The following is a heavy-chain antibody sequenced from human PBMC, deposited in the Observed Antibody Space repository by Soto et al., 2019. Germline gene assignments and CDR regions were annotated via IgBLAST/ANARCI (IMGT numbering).Heavy chain of an antibody. CDR3: ARGITLGYADAMYV. D-gene: IGHD3-16*01. CDR1: GYTFTSYG. V-gene: IGHV1-3*01. J-gene: IGHJ6*02. CDR2: INAANGDT. Sequence: ASVKVSCNASGYTFTSYGIHWVRQAPGQRLEWMGWINAANGDTKYSPKFQGRVTMTRSTSMSTAYMEVTSLRFEDTAVYFCARGITLGYADAMYVWGQGTTVTVSS.